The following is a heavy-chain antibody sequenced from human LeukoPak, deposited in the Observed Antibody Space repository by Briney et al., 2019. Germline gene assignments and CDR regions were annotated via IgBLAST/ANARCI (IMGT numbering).Heavy chain of an antibody. V-gene: IGHV3-7*01. D-gene: IGHD2-2*02. CDR2: IKQDGSEK. Sequence: PGGSLRLSCAASGLTFSSYWMSWVRQAPGKGLEWVANIKQDGSEKYYVDSVKGRFTISRDNAKNSLYLQMNSLRAEDTAVYYCAREYPLKYFDYWGQGTLVTVSS. CDR1: GLTFSSYW. CDR3: AREYPLKYFDY. J-gene: IGHJ4*02.